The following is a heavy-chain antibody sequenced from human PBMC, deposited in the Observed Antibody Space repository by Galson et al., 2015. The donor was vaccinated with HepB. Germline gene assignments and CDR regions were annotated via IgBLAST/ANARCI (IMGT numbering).Heavy chain of an antibody. CDR1: GFTFRSYA. CDR2: ISSNGGST. J-gene: IGHJ3*02. D-gene: IGHD3-3*02. Sequence: SLRLSCAASGFTFRSYAMHWVRQAPGKGLEYVSAISSNGGSTYYADSVKGRFTISRDNSKNTLYLQMSSLRAEDTAVYYCARDIFGNGAFDIWGQGTILTVSS. V-gene: IGHV3-64D*06. CDR3: ARDIFGNGAFDI.